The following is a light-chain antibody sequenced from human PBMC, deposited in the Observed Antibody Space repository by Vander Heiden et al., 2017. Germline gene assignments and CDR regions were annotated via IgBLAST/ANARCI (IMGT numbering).Light chain of an antibody. CDR1: SSNIGSNP. CDR3: AAWDDSLNVVV. CDR2: RNS. J-gene: IGLJ2*01. Sequence: QSVLTQPPSASGTPGQRVTISCSGNSSNIGSNPVNWYQQLPGTAPKRPIYRNSQRPSGVPDRFSGSRSGTSASLAIRGPQSDDEADDYCAAWDDSLNVVVFGGGTKVTVL. V-gene: IGLV1-44*01.